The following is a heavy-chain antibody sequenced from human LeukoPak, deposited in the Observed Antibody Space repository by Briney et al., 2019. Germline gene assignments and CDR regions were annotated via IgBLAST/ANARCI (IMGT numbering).Heavy chain of an antibody. CDR1: GFTFSTYS. CDR3: ASSVGIAAAGTPWAFDY. V-gene: IGHV3-21*01. D-gene: IGHD6-13*01. J-gene: IGHJ4*02. Sequence: GGSLRLSCAASGFTFSTYSMNWVRQAPGKGLEWVSSISSSSSYIYYADSVKGRFTTSRDNAKNSLYLQMNSLRAEDTAVYYCASSVGIAAAGTPWAFDYWGQGTLVTVSS. CDR2: ISSSSSYI.